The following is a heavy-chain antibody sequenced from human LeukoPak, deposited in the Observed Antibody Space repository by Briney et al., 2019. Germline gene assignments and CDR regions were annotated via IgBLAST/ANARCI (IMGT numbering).Heavy chain of an antibody. CDR1: GFTFSNYW. Sequence: GGSLRLSCAASGFTFSNYWMHWVRQAPGKGLAWVSRINSDGSTTSYADSVKGRFTISRDNAKNTLYLQMNSLRAEDTAVYYCARGASGYSYGWGQGTLVTVSS. V-gene: IGHV3-74*01. D-gene: IGHD5-18*01. CDR3: ARGASGYSYG. J-gene: IGHJ4*02. CDR2: INSDGSTT.